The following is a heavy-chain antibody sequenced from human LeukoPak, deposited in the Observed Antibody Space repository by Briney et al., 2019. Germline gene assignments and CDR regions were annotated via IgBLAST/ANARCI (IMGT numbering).Heavy chain of an antibody. CDR1: GLTFSSYG. CDR3: AKGVLNWPEGSDY. J-gene: IGHJ4*02. Sequence: PGGSLRLSCAASGLTFSSYGMSWVRQAPGKGLEWVSAIGGSGAGTDYADSVKGRFTISRDNSKNTLYLQMNSLRAEDTAVYYCAKGVLNWPEGSDYWGQGTLVTVSS. D-gene: IGHD1-1*01. CDR2: IGGSGAGT. V-gene: IGHV3-23*01.